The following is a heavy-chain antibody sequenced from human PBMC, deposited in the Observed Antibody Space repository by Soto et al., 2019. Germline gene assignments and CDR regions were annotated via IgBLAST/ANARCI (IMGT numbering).Heavy chain of an antibody. J-gene: IGHJ6*02. CDR2: IEPSDSYT. CDR1: GYSFTSYW. V-gene: IGHV5-10-1*01. CDR3: ARLAYCGGDCYPHYYYGMDV. D-gene: IGHD2-21*02. Sequence: PGESLKISCKGSGYSFTSYWISWVRQMPGKGLEWMGRIEPSDSYTNYSPSFQGHVTISADKSISTAYLQWSSLKASDTAMYYCARLAYCGGDCYPHYYYGMDVWGQGTTVTVSS.